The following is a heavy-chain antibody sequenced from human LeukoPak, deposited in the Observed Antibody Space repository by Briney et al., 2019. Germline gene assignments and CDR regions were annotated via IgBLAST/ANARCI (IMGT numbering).Heavy chain of an antibody. Sequence: PGGSLRLSCAASGFTFSSYAMSWVRQAPGKGLEWVSAISGSGGSTYYADSVKGRFTISRDNSKNTLYLQMNSLRAEDTAVYYCARDGPYSSSSGVFDYWGQGTLVTASS. J-gene: IGHJ4*02. V-gene: IGHV3-23*01. CDR3: ARDGPYSSSSGVFDY. CDR1: GFTFSSYA. CDR2: ISGSGGST. D-gene: IGHD6-6*01.